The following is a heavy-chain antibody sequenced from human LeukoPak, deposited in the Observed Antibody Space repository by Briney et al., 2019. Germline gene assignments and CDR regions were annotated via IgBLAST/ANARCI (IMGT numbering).Heavy chain of an antibody. CDR2: ISSSSSYI. CDR1: GFTFSSYS. V-gene: IGHV3-21*01. J-gene: IGHJ3*02. CDR3: ARELYYYDSSGYRSDAFDI. Sequence: GGSLRLSCAASGFTFSSYSMNWVRQAPGKGLEWVSSISSSSSYIYYADSVKGRFTISRDNAKNSLYLQMISLRAEDTAVYYCARELYYYDSSGYRSDAFDIWGQGTMVTVSS. D-gene: IGHD3-22*01.